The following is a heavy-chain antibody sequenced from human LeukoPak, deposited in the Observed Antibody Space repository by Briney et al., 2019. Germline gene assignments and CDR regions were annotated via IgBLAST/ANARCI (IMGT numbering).Heavy chain of an antibody. J-gene: IGHJ5*02. Sequence: PSETLSLTCTVSGYSISSGYYWGWIRQPPGKGLEWIGEINHSGSTNYNPSLKSRVTISVDTSKNQFSLKLSSVTAADTAVYYCASRLRLGELSTWGQGTLVTVSS. V-gene: IGHV4-38-2*02. CDR2: INHSGST. CDR1: GYSISSGYY. CDR3: ASRLRLGELST. D-gene: IGHD3-16*02.